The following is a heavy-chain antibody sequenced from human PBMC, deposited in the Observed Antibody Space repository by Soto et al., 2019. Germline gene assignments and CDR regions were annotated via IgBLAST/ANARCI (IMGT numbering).Heavy chain of an antibody. CDR3: ARESRYCSGGSCYFLPGIDY. Sequence: QVQLVQSGAEVKKPGSSVKVSCKASGGTFSSYAISWVRQAPGPGLELMGGIIPIFGTANYAQKFRGRVTITADESTSTAYMELSSLRSEDTAVYYCARESRYCSGGSCYFLPGIDYWGQGTLVTVSS. J-gene: IGHJ4*02. CDR2: IIPIFGTA. CDR1: GGTFSSYA. D-gene: IGHD2-15*01. V-gene: IGHV1-69*12.